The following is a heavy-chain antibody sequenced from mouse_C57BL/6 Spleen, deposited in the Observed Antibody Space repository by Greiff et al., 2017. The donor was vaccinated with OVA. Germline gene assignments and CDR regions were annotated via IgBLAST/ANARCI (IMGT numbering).Heavy chain of an antibody. D-gene: IGHD2-4*01. Sequence: EVKLMESGAELVRPGASVKLSCTASGFNIKDDYMHWVKQRPEQGLEWIGWIDPENGDTEYASKFQGKATITADTSSNTAYLQLSSLTSEDTAVYYCTRGAYDYLLWDYWGQGTSVTVSS. V-gene: IGHV14-4*01. CDR1: GFNIKDDY. J-gene: IGHJ4*01. CDR3: TRGAYDYLLWDY. CDR2: IDPENGDT.